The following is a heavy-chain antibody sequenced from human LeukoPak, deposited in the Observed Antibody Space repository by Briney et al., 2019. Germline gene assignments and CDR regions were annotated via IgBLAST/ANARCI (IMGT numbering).Heavy chain of an antibody. CDR3: ASLDAFDI. CDR2: IYPVDSDT. J-gene: IGHJ3*02. V-gene: IGHV5-51*01. Sequence: XWXRXXXGKGLEWMVIIYPVDSDTRYSPSFQGQVTISADKSISTAYLQWSSLKASDTAMYYCASLDAFDIWGQGTMVTVSS.